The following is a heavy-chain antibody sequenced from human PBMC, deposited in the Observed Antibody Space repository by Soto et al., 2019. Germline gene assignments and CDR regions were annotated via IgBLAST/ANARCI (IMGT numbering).Heavy chain of an antibody. CDR2: INHSGST. CDR3: ARASYGGNFDY. D-gene: IGHD4-17*01. V-gene: IGHV4-34*01. Sequence: PSETLSLTCAVYGGSFSGYYWSWIRQPPGKGLEWIGEINHSGSTNYNPSLKSRVTISVDTSKNQFSLKLSSVTAADTAVYYCARASYGGNFDYWGQGTLVTVSS. CDR1: GGSFSGYY. J-gene: IGHJ4*02.